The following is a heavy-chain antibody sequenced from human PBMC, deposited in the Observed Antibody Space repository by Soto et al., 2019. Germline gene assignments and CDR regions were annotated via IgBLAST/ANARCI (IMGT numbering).Heavy chain of an antibody. D-gene: IGHD2-8*01. Sequence: QVQLVQSGAEVKKPGASVKVSCKASGYTFTSYGISWVRQAPGQGLEWMGWISAYNGNTKYAQKLQGRGTMTTDTSPRPTHIELKSLRTEDPAVYFCAGGAAKGNDHQRGQGTLVTVSS. CDR1: GYTFTSYG. V-gene: IGHV1-18*01. J-gene: IGHJ4*02. CDR2: ISAYNGNT. CDR3: AGGAAKGNDHQ.